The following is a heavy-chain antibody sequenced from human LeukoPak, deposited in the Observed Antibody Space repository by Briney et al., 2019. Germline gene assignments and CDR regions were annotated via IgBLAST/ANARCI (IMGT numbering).Heavy chain of an antibody. V-gene: IGHV3-48*01. CDR1: GFTFSSYS. CDR3: ASPGAYY. J-gene: IGHJ4*02. Sequence: GGSLRFSCAASGFTFSSYSMNWVRQAPGKGLEWVSYVSSSSSDIYYADSVKGRFTISRDNAKNSLYLQMNSLRAEDMAVYYCASPGAYYWGQGTLVTVSS. CDR2: VSSSSSDI.